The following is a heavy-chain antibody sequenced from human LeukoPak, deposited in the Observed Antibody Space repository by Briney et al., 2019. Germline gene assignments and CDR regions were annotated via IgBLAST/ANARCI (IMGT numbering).Heavy chain of an antibody. CDR2: IYYSGST. Sequence: PSETLSLTCTVSGGSISSYCWSWIRQPPGKGLEWIGYIYYSGSTNYNPSLKSRVTISVDTSKNQFSLKLSSVTAADTAVYYCARSCSWYPTRFDYWGQGTLVTVSS. J-gene: IGHJ4*02. D-gene: IGHD6-13*01. V-gene: IGHV4-59*08. CDR3: ARSCSWYPTRFDY. CDR1: GGSISSYC.